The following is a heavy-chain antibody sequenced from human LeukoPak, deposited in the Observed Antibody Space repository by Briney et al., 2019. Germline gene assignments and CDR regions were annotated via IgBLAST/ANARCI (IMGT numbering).Heavy chain of an antibody. J-gene: IGHJ6*03. CDR1: GYTFSDYY. CDR2: INPHSSGT. CDR3: ARDRGGSYYVHYYYYMDV. D-gene: IGHD1-26*01. V-gene: IGHV1-2*02. Sequence: ASVKVSCKASGYTFSDYYIHWVRQAPGQGLEWMGWINPHSSGTNYPQKFRGRVTMTRDTSITTAYMELSRVTSGDTAVYYCARDRGGSYYVHYYYYMDVWGKGTTVTISS.